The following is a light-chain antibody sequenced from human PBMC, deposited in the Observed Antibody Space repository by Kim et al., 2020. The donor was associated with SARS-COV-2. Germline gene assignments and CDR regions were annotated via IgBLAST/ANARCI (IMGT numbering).Light chain of an antibody. Sequence: QSITISCTGTSSDVGTYNYVSWYQQHPGKAPKLMIYDVSKRPSGISYRFSASKSGNTASLIISGLQAEDEADYYCSSYSSSTTYVFGTGTKVTVL. V-gene: IGLV2-14*03. CDR3: SSYSSSTTYV. CDR1: SSDVGTYNY. J-gene: IGLJ1*01. CDR2: DVS.